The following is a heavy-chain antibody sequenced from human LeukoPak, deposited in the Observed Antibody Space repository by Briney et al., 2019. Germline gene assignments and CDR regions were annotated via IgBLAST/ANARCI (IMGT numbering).Heavy chain of an antibody. CDR2: IKQDGSEK. J-gene: IGHJ4*02. V-gene: IGHV3-7*01. CDR1: GVIFSSYA. Sequence: GGSLRLSCAASGVIFSSYAMTWVRQAPGKGLEWVANIKQDGSEKYYVDSVKGRFTISRDNAKNSLYLQMNSLRAEDTAVYYCARDKQWLVDLWGQGTLVTVSS. CDR3: ARDKQWLVDL. D-gene: IGHD6-19*01.